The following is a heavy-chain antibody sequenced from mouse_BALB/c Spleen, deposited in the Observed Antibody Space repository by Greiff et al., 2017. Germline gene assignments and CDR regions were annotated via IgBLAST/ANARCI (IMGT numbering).Heavy chain of an antibody. Sequence: VQLVESGGGLVKLGGSLKLSCAASGFTFSSYYMSWVRQTPEKRLELVAAINSNGGSTYYPDTVKGRFTISRDNAKNTLYLQMSSLKSEDTALYYCARHGYDAMDYWGQGTSVTVSS. CDR3: ARHGYDAMDY. J-gene: IGHJ4*01. CDR1: GFTFSSYY. CDR2: INSNGGST. V-gene: IGHV5-6-2*01.